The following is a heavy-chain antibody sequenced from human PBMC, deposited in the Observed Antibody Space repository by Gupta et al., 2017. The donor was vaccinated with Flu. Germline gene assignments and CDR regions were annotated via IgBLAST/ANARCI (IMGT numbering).Heavy chain of an antibody. CDR3: VHRHGYDGRGKDYFDY. V-gene: IGHV2-5*02. J-gene: IGHJ4*02. D-gene: IGHD3-16*01. CDR2: VYWGKDE. CDR1: GFSLSASGVG. Sequence: QITLKESAPTLVKPTQTLTLTCTFSGFSLSASGVGVGWIRQPPGTALEWLAFVYWGKDEHYSPSLKNRLTMTKDTSRNQVVLTVTNMNPADTATYYCVHRHGYDGRGKDYFDYWGQGILVTVSS.